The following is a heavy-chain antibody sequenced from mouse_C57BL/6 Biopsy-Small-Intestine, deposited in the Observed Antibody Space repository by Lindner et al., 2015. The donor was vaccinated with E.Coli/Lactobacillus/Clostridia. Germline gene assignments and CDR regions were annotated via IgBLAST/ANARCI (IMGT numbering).Heavy chain of an antibody. CDR1: GFTFNSYA. J-gene: IGHJ4*01. CDR3: VRDRSDSSGYPYAMDY. V-gene: IGHV10-3*01. D-gene: IGHD3-2*02. CDR2: IRSKSSNFAT. Sequence: VQLQESGGGLVQPKGSLKLSCAASGFTFNSYAMHWVRQAPGKGLEWVARIRSKSSNFATYYADSVKDRFIISRDDSQSMLYLQMNNLKTEDTAMYYCVRDRSDSSGYPYAMDYWGQGTSVTVSS.